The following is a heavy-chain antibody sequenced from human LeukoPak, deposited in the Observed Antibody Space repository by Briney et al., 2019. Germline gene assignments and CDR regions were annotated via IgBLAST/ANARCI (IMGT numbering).Heavy chain of an antibody. J-gene: IGHJ4*02. V-gene: IGHV3-7*01. CDR1: GFTFSSYW. D-gene: IGHD2-15*01. CDR3: ASGVAAYYFVY. Sequence: PGGSLRLSCAASGFTFSSYWMSWVRQAPGKGLEWVANIKQDGSEKYYVDPVEGRFTISRDNAKNSLYLQMNSLRAEDSAVYYCASGVAAYYFVYWGQETLVTVSS. CDR2: IKQDGSEK.